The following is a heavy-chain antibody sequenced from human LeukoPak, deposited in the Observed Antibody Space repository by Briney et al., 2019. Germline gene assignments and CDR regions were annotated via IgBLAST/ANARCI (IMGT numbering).Heavy chain of an antibody. CDR2: IYDSGST. CDR1: GGSISSGGYS. V-gene: IGHV4-31*11. Sequence: SETLSLTCAVSGGSISSGGYSWSWIRQHPGKGLEWIGYIYDSGSTYYNPSLKSRVTISVDTSKNQFSLKLASVTAADTAVYYCARYTPTGTTGDSWGQGTLVTVSS. D-gene: IGHD1-7*01. J-gene: IGHJ4*02. CDR3: ARYTPTGTTGDS.